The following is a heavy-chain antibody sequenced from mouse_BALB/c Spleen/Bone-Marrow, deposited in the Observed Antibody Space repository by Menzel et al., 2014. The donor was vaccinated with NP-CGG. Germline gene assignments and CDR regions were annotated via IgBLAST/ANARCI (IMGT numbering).Heavy chain of an antibody. Sequence: QVQLQQSGAELVKPGASVKLSCKTSGYTFTSYWIQWVKQRPGQGLGWIGEIFPGTGTTYYNEKFKDKATLTIDTSSSTAYMQLSSLTSEDSAVYFCARKGISTVIATAYYFDHWGQGSTLTVSS. CDR2: IFPGTGTT. CDR1: GYTFTSYW. J-gene: IGHJ2*01. CDR3: ARKGISTVIATAYYFDH. V-gene: IGHV1S132*01. D-gene: IGHD2-4*01.